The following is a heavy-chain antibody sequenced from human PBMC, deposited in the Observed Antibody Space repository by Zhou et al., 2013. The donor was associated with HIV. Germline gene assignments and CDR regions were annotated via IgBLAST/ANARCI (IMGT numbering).Heavy chain of an antibody. D-gene: IGHD2-15*01. CDR2: IIPRSRSA. CDR1: GGNFRDFG. V-gene: IGHV1-69*01. J-gene: IGHJ6*02. CDR3: GKDRSLESANFIRGPDNQFYYGMDV. Sequence: QVQLVQSGAELSKPGSSVKVSCKASGGNFRDFGITWVRLGPGQGLEWMGGIIPRSRSAEYAQKFRGRIAITADESSNTAFLELRSLRSEDTAVYFVGKDRSLESANFIRGPDNQFYYGMDVWGQGTTVIVSS.